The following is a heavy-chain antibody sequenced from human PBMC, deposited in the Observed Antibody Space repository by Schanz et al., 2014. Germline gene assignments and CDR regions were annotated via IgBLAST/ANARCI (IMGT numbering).Heavy chain of an antibody. D-gene: IGHD1-26*01. Sequence: LVVESGGGVVQPGRSLRLSCAASGFTFSSYGMHWVRQVPGKGLEWVAVVCYDGSKKYYADSVKGRFTTSRDNSKNTMYLQMNSLRAEDTAVYYCVKDLQRELLRDDHYYGMDVWGQGTTVTVSS. CDR2: VCYDGSKK. J-gene: IGHJ6*02. CDR3: VKDLQRELLRDDHYYGMDV. V-gene: IGHV3-33*06. CDR1: GFTFSSYG.